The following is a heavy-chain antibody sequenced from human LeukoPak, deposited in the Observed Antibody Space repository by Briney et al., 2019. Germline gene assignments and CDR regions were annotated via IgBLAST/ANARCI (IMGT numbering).Heavy chain of an antibody. Sequence: GGSLRLSCAASGFTFSGYGMSWVRQAPGKGLEWVSVLYSGGTTYYADSVKGRFTISRDNSKNTLYLQMNSLRAEDTAVYYCAMDSSWLPLKFDYWGQGTLVTVST. J-gene: IGHJ4*02. CDR3: AMDSSWLPLKFDY. CDR2: LYSGGTT. V-gene: IGHV3-66*01. D-gene: IGHD5-24*01. CDR1: GFTFSGYG.